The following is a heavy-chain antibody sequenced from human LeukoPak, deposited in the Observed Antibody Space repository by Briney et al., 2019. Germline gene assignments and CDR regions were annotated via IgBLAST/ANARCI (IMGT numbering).Heavy chain of an antibody. V-gene: IGHV1-8*01. CDR1: GYTFTSYD. Sequence: ASVKVSYKASGYTFTSYDINWVRQAAGQGLEWMGWMNPNSGDTGYAQKFQGRVTMTRNTSISTAYMGLSSLRSEDTAVYYCAKAARYCSSTSSYKVERLYYYYMDVWGKGTTATVSS. D-gene: IGHD2-2*02. J-gene: IGHJ6*03. CDR2: MNPNSGDT. CDR3: AKAARYCSSTSSYKVERLYYYYMDV.